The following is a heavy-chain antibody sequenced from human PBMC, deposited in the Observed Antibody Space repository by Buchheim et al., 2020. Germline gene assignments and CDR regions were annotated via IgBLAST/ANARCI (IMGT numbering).Heavy chain of an antibody. CDR3: ARDKGGGIAAAGIVH. CDR2: IYYSGST. CDR1: GGSISSSSYY. J-gene: IGHJ4*02. Sequence: QLQLQESGPGLVKPSETLSLTCTVSGGSISSSSYYWGWIRQPPGKGLEWIGSIYYSGSTYYNPSLKSRVTISVDTSKNQFSLKLSSVTAADTAVYYCARDKGGGIAAAGIVHWGQGTL. D-gene: IGHD6-13*01. V-gene: IGHV4-39*07.